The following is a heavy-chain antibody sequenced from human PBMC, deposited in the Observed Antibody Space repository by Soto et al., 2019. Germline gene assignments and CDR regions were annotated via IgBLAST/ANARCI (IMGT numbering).Heavy chain of an antibody. CDR2: IYYSGTT. CDR3: GRERPDGAGLDP. J-gene: IGHJ5*02. Sequence: SETLSLTCTVSGGSISSYYWSWIRQPPGKGLEWIGYIYYSGTTNYNPSLKSRVTISVDTSKNQCSLNLSSVTAAATPDYYCGRERPDGAGLDPWAQGTLVTVSA. D-gene: IGHD6-6*01. CDR1: GGSISSYY. V-gene: IGHV4-59*01.